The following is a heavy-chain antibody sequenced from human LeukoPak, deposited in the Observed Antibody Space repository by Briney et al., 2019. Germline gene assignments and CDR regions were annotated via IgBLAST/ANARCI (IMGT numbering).Heavy chain of an antibody. CDR1: GFTFSSYA. CDR3: AKDPSSSWYGDMGYFDS. V-gene: IGHV3-23*01. D-gene: IGHD6-13*01. J-gene: IGHJ4*02. CDR2: ISGSGGST. Sequence: PGGSLRLSCAASGFTFSSYAMSWVRQAPGKGLEWVSAISGSGGSTYYADSVKGRFTISRDNSKNTLYLQINSLRAEDTAVYYCAKDPSSSWYGDMGYFDSWGEGNLVTVSS.